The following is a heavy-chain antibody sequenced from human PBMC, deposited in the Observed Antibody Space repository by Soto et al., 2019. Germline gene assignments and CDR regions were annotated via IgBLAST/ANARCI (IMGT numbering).Heavy chain of an antibody. Sequence: QVQLVESGGGVVQPGRSLRLSCAASGFTFSSYGMHWVRQAPGKGLEWVAVISYDGSNKYYADSVKGRFTISRDNSKNTLYLPMNSLRAEDTAVYYCVVVVVAAPFDYWGQGTLVTVSS. CDR2: ISYDGSNK. D-gene: IGHD2-15*01. J-gene: IGHJ4*02. CDR1: GFTFSSYG. CDR3: VVVVVAAPFDY. V-gene: IGHV3-30*03.